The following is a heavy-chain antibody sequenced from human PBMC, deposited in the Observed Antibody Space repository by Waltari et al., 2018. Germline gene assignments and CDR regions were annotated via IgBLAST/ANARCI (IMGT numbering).Heavy chain of an antibody. D-gene: IGHD6-19*01. CDR1: GGSISSSNW. J-gene: IGHJ1*01. CDR3: ARDRYGYSSGWYRIKYFQH. CDR2: IYHSGRT. Sequence: QVQLQESGPGLVKPSGTLSLTCAVSGGSISSSNWWSWVRQPPGKGLEWIGEIYHSGRTNYNPSLKSRVTRSVDKSKNQFSLKLSSVTAADTAVYYCARDRYGYSSGWYRIKYFQHWGQGTLVTVSS. V-gene: IGHV4-4*02.